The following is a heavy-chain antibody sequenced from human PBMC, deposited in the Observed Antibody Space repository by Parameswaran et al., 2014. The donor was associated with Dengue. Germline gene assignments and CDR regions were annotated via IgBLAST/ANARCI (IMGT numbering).Heavy chain of an antibody. CDR2: IYTGSGT. CDR1: GFTVSSNY. V-gene: IGHV3-66*01. Sequence: QAGGSLRLSCAASGFTVSSNYMSWVRQAPGKGLEWVSVIYTGSGTYYADSVKGRFTISRDNAKNTLYLQMNSLRVDDTGVYFCAGENAEMATGPLAYWGQGTLVTVSS. D-gene: IGHD5-24*01. J-gene: IGHJ4*02. CDR3: AGENAEMATGPLAY.